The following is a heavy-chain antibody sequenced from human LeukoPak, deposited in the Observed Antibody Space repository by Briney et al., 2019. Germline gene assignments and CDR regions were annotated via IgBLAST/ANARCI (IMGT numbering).Heavy chain of an antibody. Sequence: GGSLRLSCSASGFTFSSYAMEWLRQAPGKGLEYVSVISRNGGSTHYVDSVKGRFTISRDNSKNMLYLQMSTLRAEDTAVYYCVKGSSTSYRYHRFDPWGQGTLVTVSS. D-gene: IGHD2-2*01. CDR2: ISRNGGST. CDR3: VKGSSTSYRYHRFDP. V-gene: IGHV3-64D*06. CDR1: GFTFSSYA. J-gene: IGHJ5*02.